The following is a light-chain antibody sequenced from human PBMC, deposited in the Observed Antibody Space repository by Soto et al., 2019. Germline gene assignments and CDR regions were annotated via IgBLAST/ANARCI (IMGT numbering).Light chain of an antibody. J-gene: IGKJ5*01. Sequence: DIQMTQSPSSLSASVGDRVTITCRASQDISVYFAWYQQKPGKVPKLLIYSASTLQSGVPSRFSGSGSGTDFTLTISSLQPEDVVTYYGQKFNTAPLTFGQGTRLEIK. CDR2: SAS. CDR3: QKFNTAPLT. V-gene: IGKV1-27*01. CDR1: QDISVY.